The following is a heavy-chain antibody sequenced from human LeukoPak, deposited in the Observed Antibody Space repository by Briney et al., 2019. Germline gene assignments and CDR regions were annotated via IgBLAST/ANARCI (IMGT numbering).Heavy chain of an antibody. J-gene: IGHJ6*02. V-gene: IGHV4-4*02. Sequence: PSETLSLTCDVSGVSRINAGWWSWVRQPPGQGLAWIGEIFHSGNTKYNPSLESRVTISVDKSDHQFTLEMKSVTAADTAIYYCARDLGYYYGLDIWSRGTTVTVSS. D-gene: IGHD3-16*01. CDR3: ARDLGYYYGLDI. CDR2: IFHSGNT. CDR1: GVSRINAGW.